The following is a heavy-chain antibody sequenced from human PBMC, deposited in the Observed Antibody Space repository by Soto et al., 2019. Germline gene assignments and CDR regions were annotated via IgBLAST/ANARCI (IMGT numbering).Heavy chain of an antibody. Sequence: PGGSLRLSCVASGFTFSSYALHWVRQAPGKGLEWVAVTSYDGSNKYYADSVEGRFTISRDNSKNTLYLQTSSLTTEDTAMYYCVRDWETSATGLIDSWGQGTLVTVSS. CDR1: GFTFSSYA. CDR2: TSYDGSNK. V-gene: IGHV3-30-3*01. D-gene: IGHD3-9*01. J-gene: IGHJ4*02. CDR3: VRDWETSATGLIDS.